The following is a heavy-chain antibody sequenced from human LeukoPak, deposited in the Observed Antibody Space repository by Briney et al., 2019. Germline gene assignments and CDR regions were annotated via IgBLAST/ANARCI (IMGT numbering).Heavy chain of an antibody. CDR3: AKPFDSSSWYIFDY. CDR2: ISGSGGST. CDR1: GFTFSSYA. J-gene: IGHJ4*02. V-gene: IGHV3-23*01. D-gene: IGHD6-13*01. Sequence: PGGSLRLSCAASGFTFSSYAMSWVRQAPGKGLEWVSAISGSGGSTYYADSVKGRFTISRDSSKNTLYLQMNSLRAEDTAVYYCAKPFDSSSWYIFDYWGQGTLVTVSS.